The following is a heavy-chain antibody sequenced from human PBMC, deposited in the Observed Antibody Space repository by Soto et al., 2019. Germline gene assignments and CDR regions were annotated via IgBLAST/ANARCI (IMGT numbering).Heavy chain of an antibody. V-gene: IGHV1-69*01. CDR3: ARAYGDSNWFDP. CDR1: GGPFISYA. D-gene: IGHD4-17*01. Sequence: SVKVSCKASGGPFISYAIIWVRQAPGQGLEWMGGIIPIFGTANYAQKFQGRVTITADESTSTAYMELSSLRSEDTAVYYCARAYGDSNWFDPCGQRTLVTVSS. CDR2: IIPIFGTA. J-gene: IGHJ5*02.